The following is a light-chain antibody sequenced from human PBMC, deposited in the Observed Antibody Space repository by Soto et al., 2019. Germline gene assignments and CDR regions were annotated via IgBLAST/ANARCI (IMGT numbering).Light chain of an antibody. CDR1: QSVSSSS. CDR3: QQYGRGLT. J-gene: IGKJ4*01. V-gene: IGKV3-20*01. Sequence: IVLTQSPGTLSLSPGERVTLSCRASQSVSSSSLAWYQQKPGQAPRLLIYAASSRATGIPDRISGSGSGTDFTLTISRLEPEDFAVYYCQQYGRGLTCGGGIKVEIX. CDR2: AAS.